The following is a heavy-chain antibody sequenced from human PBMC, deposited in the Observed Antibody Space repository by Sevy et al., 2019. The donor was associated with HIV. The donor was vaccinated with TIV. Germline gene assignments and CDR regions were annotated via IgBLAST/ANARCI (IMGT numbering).Heavy chain of an antibody. CDR1: GFTFSSYS. CDR2: ISSSGSTI. CDR3: ARVRTSWGYYYGMDV. D-gene: IGHD2-2*01. Sequence: GGSLRLSCAASGFTFSSYSMNWVRQAPGKGLEWVSSISSSGSTIYYADSVKGRFTISRDNAKNSLYLQMNSLRAEDTAVYYCARVRTSWGYYYGMDVWGQGTTVTVSS. J-gene: IGHJ6*02. V-gene: IGHV3-21*04.